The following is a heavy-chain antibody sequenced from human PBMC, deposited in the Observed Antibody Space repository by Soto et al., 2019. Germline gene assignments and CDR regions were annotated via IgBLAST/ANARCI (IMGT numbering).Heavy chain of an antibody. J-gene: IGHJ4*02. D-gene: IGHD6-13*01. V-gene: IGHV3-53*02. CDR1: GFTVSSNY. CDR2: IYSGGST. Sequence: EVQLVETGGGLIQHGGSLRLSCAASGFTVSSNYMSWVRQAPGKGLEWVSVIYSGGSTYYADSVKGRFTISRDNSKNTLYLQMNSLRAEDTAVYYCARVGEQQLVPFFDYWGQGTLVTVSS. CDR3: ARVGEQQLVPFFDY.